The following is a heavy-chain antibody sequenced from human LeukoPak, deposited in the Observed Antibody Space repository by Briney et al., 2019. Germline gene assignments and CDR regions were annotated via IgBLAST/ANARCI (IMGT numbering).Heavy chain of an antibody. CDR2: IYHSGST. D-gene: IGHD2-21*01. V-gene: IGHV4-30-2*01. Sequence: PSETLSLTCTVSGGSISSGGYYWSWIRQPPGKGLEWIGYIYHSGSTYYNPSLKSRVTISVDRSKNQFSLKLSSVTAADTAVYYCARDCGYFDPWGQGTLVTVSS. CDR3: ARDCGYFDP. CDR1: GGSISSGGYY. J-gene: IGHJ5*02.